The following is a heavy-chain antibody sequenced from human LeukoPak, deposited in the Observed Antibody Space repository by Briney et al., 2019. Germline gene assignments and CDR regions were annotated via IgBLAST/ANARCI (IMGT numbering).Heavy chain of an antibody. CDR2: IYPGDSET. Sequence: GESLKISCRGSGYRFTNYRIAWVRQMPGKGLEWMGLIYPGDSETTYSPSFQGQVTISVDKSINTAYLQWSSLRTSDTATVYCAGQDEDFCYDSSGFYFWGQGTLVTVSS. J-gene: IGHJ1*01. V-gene: IGHV5-51*01. CDR3: AGQDEDFCYDSSGFYF. CDR1: GYRFTNYR. D-gene: IGHD3-22*01.